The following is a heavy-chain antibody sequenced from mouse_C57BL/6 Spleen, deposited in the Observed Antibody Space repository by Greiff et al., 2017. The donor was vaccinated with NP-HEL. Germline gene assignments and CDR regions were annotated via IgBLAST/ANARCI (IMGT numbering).Heavy chain of an antibody. Sequence: QVQLQQPGAELVMPGASVKLSCKASGYTFTSYWMHWVKQRPGQGLEWIGEIDPSDSYTNYNQKFKGKSTLTVDKSSSTAYMQLSSLTSEDSAVYYCARSRYYYGSSYEAMDYWGQGTSVTVSS. J-gene: IGHJ4*01. CDR1: GYTFTSYW. D-gene: IGHD1-1*01. CDR2: IDPSDSYT. V-gene: IGHV1-69*01. CDR3: ARSRYYYGSSYEAMDY.